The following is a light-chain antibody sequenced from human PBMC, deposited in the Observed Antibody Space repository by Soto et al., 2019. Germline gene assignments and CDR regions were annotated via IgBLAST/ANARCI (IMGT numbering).Light chain of an antibody. CDR1: QSVSSN. CDR2: DAS. J-gene: IGKJ5*01. Sequence: EMVLTQSPATLSLSPGERATLSGRASQSVSSNVAWYQQIPGQTPRLLIYDASSRATGIPDRFSGSGSGTDFTLTISRLEPEDSAVYYCQQYGSSPPITFGQGTRLEIK. V-gene: IGKV3-20*01. CDR3: QQYGSSPPIT.